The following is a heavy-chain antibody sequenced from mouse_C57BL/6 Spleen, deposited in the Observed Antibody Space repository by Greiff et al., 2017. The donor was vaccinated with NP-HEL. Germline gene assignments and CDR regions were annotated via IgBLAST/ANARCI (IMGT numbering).Heavy chain of an antibody. CDR2: ISDGGSYT. D-gene: IGHD2-5*01. J-gene: IGHJ3*01. Sequence: EVNVVESGGGLVKPGGSLKLSCAASGFTFSSYAMSWVRQTPEKRLEWVATISDGGSYTYYPDNVKGRFTISRDNAKNNLYLQMSHLKSEDTAMYYCARDRGDYSNPFAYWGQGTLVTVSA. V-gene: IGHV5-4*01. CDR1: GFTFSSYA. CDR3: ARDRGDYSNPFAY.